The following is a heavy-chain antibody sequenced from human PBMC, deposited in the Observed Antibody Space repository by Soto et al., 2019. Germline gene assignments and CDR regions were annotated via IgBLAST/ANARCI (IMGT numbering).Heavy chain of an antibody. Sequence: SVKVSCKASGFTFTTPSVQWVRQARGQRLEWIGWIVIGSGNTKYAQRFQERVTFTRDMSTSTAYMELSSLRSEDTAMYYCAAVPGDFDCWGQGTLVTVSS. CDR1: GFTFTTPS. CDR2: IVIGSGNT. J-gene: IGHJ4*02. V-gene: IGHV1-58*01. D-gene: IGHD1-1*01. CDR3: AAVPGDFDC.